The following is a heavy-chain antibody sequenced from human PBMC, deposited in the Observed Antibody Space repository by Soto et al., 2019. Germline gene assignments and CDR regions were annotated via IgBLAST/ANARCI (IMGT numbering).Heavy chain of an antibody. V-gene: IGHV1-18*01. D-gene: IGHD1-26*01. CDR1: GYTLTSYG. J-gene: IGHJ4*02. CDR2: ISAYYGNT. Sequence: ASVKVSCKASGYTLTSYGITLVRQDPGQGLEWMGWISAYYGNTNYAQKRQGRVTMTTDTSTSTAYMELRSLRSDDTAVYYCARDRWVGATGGDYWGQGTLVTVSS. CDR3: ARDRWVGATGGDY.